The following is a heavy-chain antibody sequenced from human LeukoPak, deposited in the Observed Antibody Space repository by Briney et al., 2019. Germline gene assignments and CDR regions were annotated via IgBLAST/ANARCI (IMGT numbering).Heavy chain of an antibody. J-gene: IGHJ2*01. V-gene: IGHV4-4*07. CDR3: ARVYYSSSYDYWYFDL. Sequence: SETLSLTCTVSGGSISSYYWSWIRQPAGKGLEWIGRIYTSGSTDYNPSLKSRVTMSVDTSKNQFSLRLSSVTAADTAVYYCARVYYSSSYDYWYFDLWGRGTLVTVSS. CDR2: IYTSGST. CDR1: GGSISSYY. D-gene: IGHD6-13*01.